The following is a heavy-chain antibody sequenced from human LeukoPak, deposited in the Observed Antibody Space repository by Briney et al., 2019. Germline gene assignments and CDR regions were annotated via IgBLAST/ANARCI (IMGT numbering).Heavy chain of an antibody. CDR1: AFSFNNAW. V-gene: IGHV3-15*01. D-gene: IGHD6-13*01. Sequence: GGSLRLSCAASAFSFNNAWMSWVRQAPGKGLEWVGRIKSKTDGGTTDYAAPVKGRFTISRDDSKNTLSLQMNSLKTEDTAVYYCTKVGSSSWIYWFDPWGQGTLVTVSS. J-gene: IGHJ5*02. CDR2: IKSKTDGGTT. CDR3: TKVGSSSWIYWFDP.